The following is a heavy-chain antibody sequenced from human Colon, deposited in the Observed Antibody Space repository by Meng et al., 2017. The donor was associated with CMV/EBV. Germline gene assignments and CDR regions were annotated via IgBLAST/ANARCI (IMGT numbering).Heavy chain of an antibody. CDR3: ARDGPTYDSSGYQDY. D-gene: IGHD3-22*01. CDR1: GFNFRSSA. V-gene: IGHV3-23*01. CDR2: ISGGGTST. Sequence: GESLKISCAASGFNFRSSAMSWVRQAPGKGLEWVSGISGGGTSTYYADSVKGRFTISRDNSKNTLYLQMNSLRAEDTAVYYCARDGPTYDSSGYQDYWGQGTLVTVSS. J-gene: IGHJ4*02.